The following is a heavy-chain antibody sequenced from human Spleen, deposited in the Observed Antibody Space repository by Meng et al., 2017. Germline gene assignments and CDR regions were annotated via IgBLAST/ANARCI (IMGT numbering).Heavy chain of an antibody. CDR3: ARGVRDNTNWFDL. CDR2: IIPSSGGT. Sequence: QVRLVQSGAEVKKPGASVKVSCKPSGYNFPDYYMHWVRRAPGQGLEWMGRIIPSSGGTNYAQKFQGRVTMTRDTSISTAYMELSRLRSDDTAVYYCARGVRDNTNWFDLWGQGTLVTVSS. J-gene: IGHJ5*02. V-gene: IGHV1-2*06. D-gene: IGHD1-1*01. CDR1: GYNFPDYY.